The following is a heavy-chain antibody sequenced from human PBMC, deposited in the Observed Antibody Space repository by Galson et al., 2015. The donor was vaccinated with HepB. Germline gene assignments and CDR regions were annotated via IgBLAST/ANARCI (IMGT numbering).Heavy chain of an antibody. Sequence: SLRLSCAGSGFTFSDYGIHWVRQAPGKGLEWVAVIWYDGSNKYYADSVKGRFTISRGNSKNTLYLQMNSLRAEDTAVYYCARDKEYGVRYYYYYYMDVWGKGTTVTVSS. CDR3: ARDKEYGVRYYYYYYMDV. J-gene: IGHJ6*03. CDR1: GFTFSDYG. V-gene: IGHV3-33*08. CDR2: IWYDGSNK. D-gene: IGHD6-6*01.